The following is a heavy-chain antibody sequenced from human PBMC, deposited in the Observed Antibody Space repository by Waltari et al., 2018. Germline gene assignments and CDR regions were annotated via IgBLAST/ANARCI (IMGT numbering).Heavy chain of an antibody. V-gene: IGHV4-34*01. CDR3: ARGRSGIFGVVITRREFDY. CDR1: GGSFSGYY. CDR2: INHSGIT. J-gene: IGHJ4*02. Sequence: QVQLQQWGAGLLKPSETLSLTCAVYGGSFSGYYWSWIRQPPGTGLEWIGEINHSGITNYNPSLKSRVTISVDTSKNHFSLTQSSVTAADTAVYYCARGRSGIFGVVITRREFDYWGQGTLVVVSS. D-gene: IGHD3-3*01.